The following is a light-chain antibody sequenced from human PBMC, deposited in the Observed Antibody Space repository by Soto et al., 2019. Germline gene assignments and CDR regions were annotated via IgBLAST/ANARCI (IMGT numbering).Light chain of an antibody. Sequence: DIQMTESPSTLNASVGDRVSITGRASQSITSWLAWYQQKPGKAPKLLIYKASSLESGVPSRFSGSGSGTDFTLTISSLQPEDFATYYCQQSYSTLLTFGPGTKVAIK. CDR3: QQSYSTLLT. V-gene: IGKV1-5*03. CDR1: QSITSW. J-gene: IGKJ3*01. CDR2: KAS.